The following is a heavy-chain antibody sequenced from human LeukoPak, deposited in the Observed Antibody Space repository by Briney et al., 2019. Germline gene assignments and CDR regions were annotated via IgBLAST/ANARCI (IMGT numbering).Heavy chain of an antibody. CDR2: ISSSSSYI. CDR1: GFTFSSYS. V-gene: IGHV3-21*01. CDR3: ARAQAYYDGSGSPTNHFDY. D-gene: IGHD3-22*01. Sequence: GGSLRLSCAASGFTFSSYSMNWVRQAPGKGLEWVSSISSSSSYIYYADSVKGRFTISRDNAKNSLYLQMNSLRAEDTAVYYCARAQAYYDGSGSPTNHFDYWGQGTLVTVSS. J-gene: IGHJ4*02.